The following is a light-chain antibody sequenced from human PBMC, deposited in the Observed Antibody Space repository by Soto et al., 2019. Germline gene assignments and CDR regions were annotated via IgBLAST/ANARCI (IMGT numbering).Light chain of an antibody. Sequence: EIVMTQSPATLSVSPGERATLSCRASQSVSSNLAWYQQKCGQAPRLLIYGASTRATGIPARFSGSGSGTEFTLTISSLQSEDFAVYYCQQYNNWPPATFGQGTQVEIK. J-gene: IGKJ1*01. V-gene: IGKV3-15*01. CDR3: QQYNNWPPAT. CDR2: GAS. CDR1: QSVSSN.